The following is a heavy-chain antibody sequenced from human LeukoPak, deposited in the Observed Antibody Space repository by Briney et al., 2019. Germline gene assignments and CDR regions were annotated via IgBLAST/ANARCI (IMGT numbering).Heavy chain of an antibody. Sequence: SETLSLTCTVSGGSISSSSYYWGWIRQPLGKGLEWIGSIYYSGSTYYNPSLKSRVTISVDTSKNQFSLKLSSVTAADTAVYYCARASLWFGEFDAFDIWGQGTMVTVSS. D-gene: IGHD3-10*01. CDR3: ARASLWFGEFDAFDI. J-gene: IGHJ3*02. CDR1: GGSISSSSYY. V-gene: IGHV4-39*07. CDR2: IYYSGST.